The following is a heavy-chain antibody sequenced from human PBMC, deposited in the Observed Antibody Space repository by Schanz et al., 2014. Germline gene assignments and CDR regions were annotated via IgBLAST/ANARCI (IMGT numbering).Heavy chain of an antibody. J-gene: IGHJ6*02. CDR3: VRDAGWAFGDYHGMDV. V-gene: IGHV1-18*01. Sequence: QVQLVQSAPEVKKPGSSVKVSCKASGGTFSSSTLTWVRQAPGQGLEWMVWISVYHGHTNYAEKVHGRVTMTTDTSTSTAYMGLRSLISDDTAVYYCVRDAGWAFGDYHGMDVWGQGTSVTVSS. D-gene: IGHD3-10*01. CDR1: GGTFSSST. CDR2: ISVYHGHT.